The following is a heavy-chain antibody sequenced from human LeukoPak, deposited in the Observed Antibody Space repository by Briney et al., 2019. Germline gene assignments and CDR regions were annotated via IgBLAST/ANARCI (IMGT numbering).Heavy chain of an antibody. J-gene: IGHJ4*02. D-gene: IGHD6-19*01. CDR1: GFTFSSYG. V-gene: IGHV3-33*01. CDR3: ARFRSVAGLLAVAGSPLGY. Sequence: GGSLRLSCAASGFTFSSYGMHWVRQAPGKGLEWVAVIWYDGSNKYYADSVKGRFTISRDNSKNTLYLQMNSLRAEDTAVYYCARFRSVAGLLAVAGSPLGYWGQGTLVTVSS. CDR2: IWYDGSNK.